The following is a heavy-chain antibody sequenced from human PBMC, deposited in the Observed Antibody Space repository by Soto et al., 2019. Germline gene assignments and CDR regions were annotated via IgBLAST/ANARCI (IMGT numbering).Heavy chain of an antibody. CDR1: GFTFSSYG. V-gene: IGHV3-33*01. J-gene: IGHJ4*02. CDR2: IWYDGSNK. CDR3: AREGGVGAFDY. Sequence: QVQLVESGGGVVQPGRSLRLSCAASGFTFSSYGMHWVRQAPGKGLEWVAVIWYDGSNKYYADSVKGRFTISRDNSKNTLYLQMNSLRAEDTAVYYCAREGGVGAFDYWGQGTLVTVSS. D-gene: IGHD1-26*01.